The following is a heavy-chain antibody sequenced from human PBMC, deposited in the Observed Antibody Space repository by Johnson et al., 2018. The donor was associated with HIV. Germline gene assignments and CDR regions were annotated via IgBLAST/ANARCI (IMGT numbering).Heavy chain of an antibody. CDR1: GFTFSSYW. D-gene: IGHD1-20*01. Sequence: VQLVESGGGLVQPGGSLRLSCTTSGFTFSSYWMNWVRQAPGKGLEWVANIKQDGSEKYYVDSVKGRFTISRDNTKNSLYLQMNSLRAEDTAIYYCARQNNWNPRGDAFDIWGQGTMVTVSS. CDR3: ARQNNWNPRGDAFDI. J-gene: IGHJ3*02. V-gene: IGHV3-7*05. CDR2: IKQDGSEK.